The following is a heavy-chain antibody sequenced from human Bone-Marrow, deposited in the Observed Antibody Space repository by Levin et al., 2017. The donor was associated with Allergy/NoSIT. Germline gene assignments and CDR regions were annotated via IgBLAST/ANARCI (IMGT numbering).Heavy chain of an antibody. V-gene: IGHV4-59*08. J-gene: IGHJ6*03. CDR2: IYNSGTT. CDR3: ARHGSDYYHMDV. D-gene: IGHD2-2*03. CDR1: GGSISGPY. Sequence: SQTLSLTCTVSGGSISGPYWSWIRQPPGKGLEWIAYIYNSGTTNYNPSLKSRVTISVDTSKNQLSLKLNSVTAADTAIYYCARHGSDYYHMDVWGKGTTVTVSS.